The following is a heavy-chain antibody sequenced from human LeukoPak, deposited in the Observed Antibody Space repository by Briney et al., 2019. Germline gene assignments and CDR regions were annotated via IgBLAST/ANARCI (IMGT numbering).Heavy chain of an antibody. D-gene: IGHD3-22*01. J-gene: IGHJ6*03. V-gene: IGHV1-69*05. CDR1: GGTFSSYA. CDR3: AREYYYDSSGPNYYYYYMDV. CDR2: IIPIFGTA. Sequence: SVKVSCKASGGTFSSYAISWVRQAPGQGLEWMGGIIPIFGTANYAQKFQGRVTITTDESTSTAYMELSSLRSEDTAVYYCAREYYYDSSGPNYYYYYMDVWGKGTTVTVSS.